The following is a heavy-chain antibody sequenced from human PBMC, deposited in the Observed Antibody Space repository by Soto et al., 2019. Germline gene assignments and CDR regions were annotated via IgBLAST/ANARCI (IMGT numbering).Heavy chain of an antibody. CDR3: ARVRTTTVTIKKSRYYYYGMDV. D-gene: IGHD4-17*01. J-gene: IGHJ6*02. V-gene: IGHV4-59*01. CDR1: GRSISSYY. CDR2: IYYSGST. Sequence: SETLCLTCTVSGRSISSYYWSWIRQPPGKGLEWIGYIYYSGSTNYNPSLKSRVTISVDTSKNQFSLKLSSVTAADTAVYYCARVRTTTVTIKKSRYYYYGMDVWGQGTTVTVSS.